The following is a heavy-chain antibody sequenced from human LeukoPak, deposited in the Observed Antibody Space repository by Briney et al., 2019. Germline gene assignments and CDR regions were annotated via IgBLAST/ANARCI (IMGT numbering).Heavy chain of an antibody. J-gene: IGHJ4*02. CDR3: ARGPKDDLFGVGARGYYFDY. CDR2: IGTAGDT. Sequence: GGSLRLSCAASGFTFSSYDMHWVRQATGKGLEWVSAIGTAGDTYYPGSVKGRFTISRENAKNSLYLQMNSLRAGDTAVYYCARGPKDDLFGVGARGYYFDYWGQGTLVTVSS. V-gene: IGHV3-13*01. CDR1: GFTFSSYD. D-gene: IGHD3-3*01.